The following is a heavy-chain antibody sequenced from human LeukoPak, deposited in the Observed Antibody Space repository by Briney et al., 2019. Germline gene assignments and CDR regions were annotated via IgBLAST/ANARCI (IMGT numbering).Heavy chain of an antibody. CDR2: IYYSGST. Sequence: KPSETLSLTCTVSGGSISSSSYYWGWIRQPPGKGLEWIGSIYYSGSTYYNPSLKSRVTISVDTSKNQFSLKLSSVTAADTAVYYCARQGGTTVSLWGQGTLVTVSS. V-gene: IGHV4-39*01. CDR3: ARQGGTTVSL. J-gene: IGHJ4*02. D-gene: IGHD4-17*01. CDR1: GGSISSSSYY.